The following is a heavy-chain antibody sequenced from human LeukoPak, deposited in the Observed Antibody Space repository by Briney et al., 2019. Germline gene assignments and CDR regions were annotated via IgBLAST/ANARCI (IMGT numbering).Heavy chain of an antibody. D-gene: IGHD4-11*01. CDR1: GLTVNNNY. CDR2: VHNTVTI. Sequence: HPGGSLRLSCAVSGLTVNNNYVNWVRQAPGKGLDWVSVVHNTVTIHYSDSVNGRFTISSDTSKNTVYLQMNGLRAEDTAVYYCILTNVATSIEYWGPGTLVTVSP. J-gene: IGHJ4*02. CDR3: ILTNVATSIEY. V-gene: IGHV3-53*01.